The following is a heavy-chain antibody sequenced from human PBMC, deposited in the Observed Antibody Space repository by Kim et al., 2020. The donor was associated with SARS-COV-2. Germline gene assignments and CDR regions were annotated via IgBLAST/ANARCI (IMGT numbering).Heavy chain of an antibody. Sequence: GGSLRLSCVASGFTFRSYWMHWVRQVPGKGLVWVSHLNTDGAYSRYADSVKGRFTISRDNTKNTLFLQMNSLTSEDTAVYFYARDGAAALHDAYDIWGQGTMVAVS. CDR2: LNTDGAYS. J-gene: IGHJ3*02. CDR3: ARDGAAALHDAYDI. V-gene: IGHV3-74*01. D-gene: IGHD6-13*01. CDR1: GFTFRSYW.